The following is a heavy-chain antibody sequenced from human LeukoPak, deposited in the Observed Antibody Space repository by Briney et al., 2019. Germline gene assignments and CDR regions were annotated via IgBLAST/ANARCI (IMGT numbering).Heavy chain of an antibody. CDR1: GGSFSGYY. J-gene: IGHJ4*02. V-gene: IGHV4-34*01. CDR2: INHSGST. Sequence: PSETLSLTCAVYGGSFSGYYWSWIRQPPGKGLEWIGEINHSGSTNYNPSLKSRVTISVDTSKNQFSLKLSSVTAADTAVYYCSRKTRLAAPRARDFDYWGQGTLVTVSS. D-gene: IGHD6-6*01. CDR3: SRKTRLAAPRARDFDY.